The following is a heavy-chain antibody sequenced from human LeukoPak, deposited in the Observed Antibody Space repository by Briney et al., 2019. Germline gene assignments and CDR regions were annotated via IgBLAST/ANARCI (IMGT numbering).Heavy chain of an antibody. D-gene: IGHD6-19*01. V-gene: IGHV3-74*01. Sequence: GESLKISCAASGFTFNNYWMHWVRQAPGKGLVWVSRINSGGRRTTYADSVKGRFTISRDNAKDTLYLQMNSLRAEDTAVYYCVREGGYSSGPDYWGQGTLVTVSS. J-gene: IGHJ4*02. CDR2: INSGGRRT. CDR1: GFTFNNYW. CDR3: VREGGYSSGPDY.